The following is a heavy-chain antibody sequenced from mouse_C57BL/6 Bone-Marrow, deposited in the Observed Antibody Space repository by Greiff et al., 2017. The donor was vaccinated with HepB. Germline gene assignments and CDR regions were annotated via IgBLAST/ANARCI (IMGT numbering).Heavy chain of an antibody. Sequence: VKVVESGPGLVAPSQSLSITCTVSGFSLTSYAISWVRQPPGKGLEWLGVIWTGGGTNYNSALKSRLSISKDNSKSQVFLKMNSLQTDDTARYYCARNKYYYGSSLYYAMDYWGQGTSVTVSS. CDR1: GFSLTSYA. CDR3: ARNKYYYGSSLYYAMDY. V-gene: IGHV2-9-1*01. D-gene: IGHD1-1*01. J-gene: IGHJ4*01. CDR2: IWTGGGT.